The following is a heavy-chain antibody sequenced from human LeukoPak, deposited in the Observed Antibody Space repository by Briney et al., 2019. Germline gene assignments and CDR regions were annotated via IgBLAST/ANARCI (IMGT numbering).Heavy chain of an antibody. CDR3: AREDYDDRSGYYPPH. Sequence: ASVKVSCKASGYIFKTHGITWVRQAPGQGLEWMGWISTYKGNTNYAQKLQGRVTLTTDTSTSTVYMELRRLRSDDTAVYYCAREDYDDRSGYYPPHWGQGTLVTVSS. CDR1: GYIFKTHG. V-gene: IGHV1-18*01. CDR2: ISTYKGNT. J-gene: IGHJ4*02. D-gene: IGHD3-22*01.